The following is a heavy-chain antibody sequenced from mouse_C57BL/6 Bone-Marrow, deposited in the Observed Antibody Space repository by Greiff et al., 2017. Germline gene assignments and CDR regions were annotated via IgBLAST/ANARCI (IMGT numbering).Heavy chain of an antibody. CDR2: IHPNSGRT. Sequence: QVQLQQPGAELVKPGASVKLSCKASGYTFTSYWMHRVKQRPGQGLEWIGMIHPNSGRTNYNEKFKSKATLTVDKSSSTAYMQLSSLTSEDSAVYYCARTRNPYKDAMDDWGQGTSVTGSS. V-gene: IGHV1-64*01. CDR1: GYTFTSYW. CDR3: ARTRNPYKDAMDD. J-gene: IGHJ4*01. D-gene: IGHD1-3*01.